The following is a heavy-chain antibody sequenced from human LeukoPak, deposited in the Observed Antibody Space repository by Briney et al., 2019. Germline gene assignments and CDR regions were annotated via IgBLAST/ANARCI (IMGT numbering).Heavy chain of an antibody. Sequence: SETLSLTCTVSNDSITSGAYYWTWIRQHPGKGLEWIGYIYYSGSTYYNPSLKSRISMSVDTSKSQFSLKLNSVTAADTAVYYCARDLAAAGSFDPWGQGTLVTVSS. CDR2: IYYSGST. D-gene: IGHD6-13*01. CDR3: ARDLAAAGSFDP. J-gene: IGHJ5*02. V-gene: IGHV4-31*03. CDR1: NDSITSGAYY.